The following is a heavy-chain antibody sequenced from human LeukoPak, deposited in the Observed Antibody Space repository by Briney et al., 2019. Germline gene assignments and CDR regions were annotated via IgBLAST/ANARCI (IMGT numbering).Heavy chain of an antibody. Sequence: GASVKVSCKASCCTCISCGLTWVRQAPGQGLEWMGWISPYNGNTNYAQKFQGRVTMTTDTSTSTTDMEVRSLTSDDTAVYYCSREGMTLPAAVVVWGQGTTVIVSS. CDR1: CCTCISCG. D-gene: IGHD6-13*01. CDR3: SREGMTLPAAVVV. V-gene: IGHV1-18*04. J-gene: IGHJ6*02. CDR2: ISPYNGNT.